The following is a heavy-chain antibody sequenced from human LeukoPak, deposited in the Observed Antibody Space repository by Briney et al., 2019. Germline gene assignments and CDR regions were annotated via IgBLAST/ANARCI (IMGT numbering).Heavy chain of an antibody. CDR3: AREDYGSGSYPTY. CDR2: IYRSGST. CDR1: GYSISSGYY. Sequence: PSETLSLTCTVAGYSISSGYYWGWIRQPPGKGLEWIGSIYRSGSTYYNPSLKSRVTISVDTSKNQFSLKLSSVTAADTAVYYCAREDYGSGSYPTYWGQGTLVTVSS. D-gene: IGHD3-10*01. J-gene: IGHJ4*02. V-gene: IGHV4-38-2*02.